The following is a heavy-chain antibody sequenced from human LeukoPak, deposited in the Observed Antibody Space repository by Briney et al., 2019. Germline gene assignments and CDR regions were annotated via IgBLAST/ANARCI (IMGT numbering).Heavy chain of an antibody. Sequence: GGSLRLSCAASGFTFSSYWMHWVRQAPGKGLVWVSRIDSDGSSTSYADSVKGRFTISRDNAKNTLYLQMNSLRADDTAVYYCARGITVTTLNYWGQGTLVTVSS. CDR3: ARGITVTTLNY. V-gene: IGHV3-74*01. J-gene: IGHJ4*02. CDR1: GFTFSSYW. CDR2: IDSDGSST. D-gene: IGHD4-17*01.